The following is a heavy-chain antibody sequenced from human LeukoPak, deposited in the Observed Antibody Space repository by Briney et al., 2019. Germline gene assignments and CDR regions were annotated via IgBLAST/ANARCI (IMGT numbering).Heavy chain of an antibody. CDR1: GFTFSSYW. CDR2: INGDGSST. Sequence: GGSLRLSCAASGFTFSSYWMHWVRQAPGKGLVWVSRINGDGSSTTYVDSVMGRLTISRDNSKNTLYLQMNSLRAEDTAVYYCAKDLDTIFGVVTSFDYWGQGTLVTVSS. D-gene: IGHD3-3*01. V-gene: IGHV3-74*01. J-gene: IGHJ4*02. CDR3: AKDLDTIFGVVTSFDY.